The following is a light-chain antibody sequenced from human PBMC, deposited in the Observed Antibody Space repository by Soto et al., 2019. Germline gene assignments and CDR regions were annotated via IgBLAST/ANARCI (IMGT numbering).Light chain of an antibody. V-gene: IGLV2-14*01. CDR3: SSYTTSSTLVV. CDR2: DVS. J-gene: IGLJ2*01. Sequence: QSVLTQPASVSGSPGQSITISCTGTSSDVGGYNYVSWYQQHPGKAPKLMIYDVSNRPSGVSNRFSGSKSGNTASLTISGLQADDEADYYCSSYTTSSTLVVFGGGTKVTVL. CDR1: SSDVGGYNY.